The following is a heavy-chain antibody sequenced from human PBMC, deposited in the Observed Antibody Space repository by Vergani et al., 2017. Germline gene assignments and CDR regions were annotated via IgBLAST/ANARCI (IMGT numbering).Heavy chain of an antibody. CDR2: IYYSGST. CDR1: GGSISSGHYY. J-gene: IGHJ3*02. D-gene: IGHD2-2*01. Sequence: QVQLQESGPGLVKPSQTLSLTCPVSGGSISSGHYYWSWIRRPPGKGLEWIGHIYYSGSTYYKSSLKSRVTISVDTSNNQFSLKLSSVTAADTAVYYCARETCSSTSCLYLGVAFDIWGQGTMVTVSS. V-gene: IGHV4-30-4*01. CDR3: ARETCSSTSCLYLGVAFDI.